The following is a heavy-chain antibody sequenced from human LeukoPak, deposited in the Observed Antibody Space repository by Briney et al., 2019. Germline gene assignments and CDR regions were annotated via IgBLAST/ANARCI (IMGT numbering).Heavy chain of an antibody. CDR1: GGTFSSYA. D-gene: IGHD3-10*01. V-gene: IGHV1-69*04. J-gene: IGHJ4*02. Sequence: GASVKVSCKASGGTFSSYAISWVRQAPGQGLEWMGRIIPILGIANYAQEFQGRVTITADKSTSTAYMELSSLRSEDTAVYYCASSAYYYGSRPQDYWGQGTLVTVSS. CDR2: IIPILGIA. CDR3: ASSAYYYGSRPQDY.